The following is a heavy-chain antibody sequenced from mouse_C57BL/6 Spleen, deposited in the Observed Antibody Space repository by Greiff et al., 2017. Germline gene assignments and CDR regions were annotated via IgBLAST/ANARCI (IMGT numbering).Heavy chain of an antibody. V-gene: IGHV1-9*01. J-gene: IGHJ2*01. CDR3: ARSPYYYGSSYYFDY. CDR1: GYTFTGYW. CDR2: ILPGSGST. Sequence: QVQLQQSGAELMKPGASVKLSCKATGYTFTGYWIEWVKQRPGHGLEWIGEILPGSGSTNYNEKFKGKATFTADTSSNTAYMQLSSLTTEDSAIXYCARSPYYYGSSYYFDYWGQGTTLTVSS. D-gene: IGHD1-1*01.